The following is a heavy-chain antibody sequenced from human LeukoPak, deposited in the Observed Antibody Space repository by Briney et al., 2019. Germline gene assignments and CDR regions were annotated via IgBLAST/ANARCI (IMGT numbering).Heavy chain of an antibody. CDR1: GGTFSSYT. CDR2: IIPILGIA. D-gene: IGHD4-23*01. Sequence: ASVKVSCKASGGTFSSYTISWVRQAPGQGLEWMGRIIPILGIANYAQKFQGRVTITADKSTSTAYTELSSLRSEDTAVYYCASAMTTVVTHYYYYMDVWGKGTTVTVSS. CDR3: ASAMTTVVTHYYYYMDV. V-gene: IGHV1-69*02. J-gene: IGHJ6*03.